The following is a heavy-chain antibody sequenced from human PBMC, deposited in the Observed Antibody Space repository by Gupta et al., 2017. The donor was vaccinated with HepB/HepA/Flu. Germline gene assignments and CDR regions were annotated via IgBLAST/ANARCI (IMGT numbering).Heavy chain of an antibody. CDR3: ARDLRTTVGTRGVSWYFDL. CDR2: IYHSGST. D-gene: IGHD4-17*01. Sequence: QVQLQESGPGLVKPSGTLSLTCAVSGGSISSSNWWSWVRQPPGKGLEWIGEIYHSGSTNYNPSLKRRVTISVDKSKNQFSLKLSSVTAADTAVYYCARDLRTTVGTRGVSWYFDLWGRGTLVTVSS. V-gene: IGHV4-4*02. J-gene: IGHJ2*01. CDR1: GGSISSSNW.